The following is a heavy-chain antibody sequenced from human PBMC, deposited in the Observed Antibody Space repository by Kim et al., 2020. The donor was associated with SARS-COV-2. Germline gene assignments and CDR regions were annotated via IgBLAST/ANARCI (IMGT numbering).Heavy chain of an antibody. CDR3: TRPQTGSGWY. D-gene: IGHD6-19*01. CDR2: VHSDGTD. Sequence: SETLSLTCSVSGASIDSGGYYWSWVRQPPGKGLEWVASVHSDGTDYYTPSLKSRTTVSVDKSKNQFSLFLFSATVADTAIYYCTRPQTGSGWY. V-gene: IGHV4-39*01. CDR1: GASIDSGGYY. J-gene: IGHJ2*01.